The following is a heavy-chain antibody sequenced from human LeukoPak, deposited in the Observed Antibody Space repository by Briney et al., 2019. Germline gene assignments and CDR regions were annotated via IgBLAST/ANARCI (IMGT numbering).Heavy chain of an antibody. CDR1: GFTFDDYA. D-gene: IGHD5-18*01. J-gene: IGHJ4*02. CDR2: ISWNSGSI. V-gene: IGHV3-9*01. Sequence: GGSLRLSCAASGFTFDDYAMHWVRQAPGKGPEWVSGISWNSGSIGYADSVKGRFTISRDNAKNSLYLQMNSLRAEDTALYYCAKDSGYSYGIGYFDYWGQGTLVTVSS. CDR3: AKDSGYSYGIGYFDY.